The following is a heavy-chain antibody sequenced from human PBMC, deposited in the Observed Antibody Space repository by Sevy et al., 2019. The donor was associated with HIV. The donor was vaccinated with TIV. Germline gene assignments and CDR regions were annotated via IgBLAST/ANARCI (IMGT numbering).Heavy chain of an antibody. CDR3: AKPLSSYNLFDY. CDR2: ISGSGGST. D-gene: IGHD6-13*01. Sequence: GGSLRLSCAASGFTFSSYAMSWVRQAPGKGLEWVSAISGSGGSTYYADSVKGRFTISRDKSKNTLYLQMNSLRAEDTAVYYCAKPLSSYNLFDYWGQGTLVTVSS. J-gene: IGHJ4*02. CDR1: GFTFSSYA. V-gene: IGHV3-23*01.